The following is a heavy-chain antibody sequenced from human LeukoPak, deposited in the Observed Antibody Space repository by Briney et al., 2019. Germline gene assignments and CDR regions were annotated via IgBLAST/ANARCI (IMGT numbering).Heavy chain of an antibody. D-gene: IGHD6-13*01. J-gene: IGHJ4*02. CDR3: ARPYSSSWYGVFDY. V-gene: IGHV3-7*01. Sequence: GGSLRLSCAASGFTFSSYWMSWVRQAPGKGLEWVANIKQDGSEKYYVDSVKGRFTISRDNAKNSLYLQMNSLRAEDTAEYYCARPYSSSWYGVFDYWGQGTLVTVSS. CDR1: GFTFSSYW. CDR2: IKQDGSEK.